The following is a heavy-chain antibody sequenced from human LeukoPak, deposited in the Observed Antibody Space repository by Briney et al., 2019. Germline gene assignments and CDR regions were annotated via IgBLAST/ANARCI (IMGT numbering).Heavy chain of an antibody. D-gene: IGHD3-10*01. CDR1: GGSISSQY. V-gene: IGHV4-59*11. CDR2: IYYSGST. Sequence: SETLSLTCTVSGGSISSQYWTWIRQPPGKGLEWIGYIYYSGSTNYNPSLKSRVTISVDASKNQFSLKLSSVTAADTAVYYCASAAAMVRGLERNYYYGMDVWGQGTTVTVSS. J-gene: IGHJ6*02. CDR3: ASAAAMVRGLERNYYYGMDV.